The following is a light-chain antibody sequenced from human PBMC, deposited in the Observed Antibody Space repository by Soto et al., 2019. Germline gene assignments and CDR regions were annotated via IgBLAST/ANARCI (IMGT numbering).Light chain of an antibody. CDR1: QSIGNS. J-gene: IGKJ1*01. CDR2: KAS. CDR3: QQYNSYPWT. Sequence: DIQMTQSPSTLSASVGDRVTITCQASQSIGNSLAWYQQKPGKAPKLLIYKASSLDSGVPSRFSGSGSGTEFTLTFSSLQPADFATYYCQQYNSYPWTFGQGTKVEIK. V-gene: IGKV1-5*03.